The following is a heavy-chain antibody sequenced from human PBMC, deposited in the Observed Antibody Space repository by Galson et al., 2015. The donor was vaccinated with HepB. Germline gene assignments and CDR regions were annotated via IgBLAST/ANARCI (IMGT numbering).Heavy chain of an antibody. CDR1: GFTLNTHA. CDR3: AKFGARFDAWFDS. V-gene: IGHV3-23*01. CDR2: LSGDSIII. Sequence: SLRLSCAASGFTLNTHAMAWVRQPPGKGPEWVSALSGDSIIIHYADSVKGRFTISKDNSENTLYLQMNSLRGEDTALYYCAKFGARFDAWFDSLGQGTLVTVSS. J-gene: IGHJ5*01. D-gene: IGHD3-9*01.